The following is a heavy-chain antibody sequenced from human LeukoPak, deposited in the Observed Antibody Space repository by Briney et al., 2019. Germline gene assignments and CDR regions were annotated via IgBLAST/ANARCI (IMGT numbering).Heavy chain of an antibody. D-gene: IGHD3-22*01. V-gene: IGHV3-23*01. CDR3: ARDYFDSSGFSSVPLDFDY. Sequence: GGSLRLSCAASGFTFSSYGMSWVRQAPGKGLEWISATRGSGGSTYYVDSVKGRFTISRDNSKNTLYLQMNSLRAEDTAVYYCARDYFDSSGFSSVPLDFDYWGQGTLVTVSS. J-gene: IGHJ4*02. CDR2: TRGSGGST. CDR1: GFTFSSYG.